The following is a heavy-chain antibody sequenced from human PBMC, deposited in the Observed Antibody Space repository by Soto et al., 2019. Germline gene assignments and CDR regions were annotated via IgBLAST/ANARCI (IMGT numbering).Heavy chain of an antibody. V-gene: IGHV3-74*01. D-gene: IGHD2-8*01. Sequence: EVQLVESGGNVLQPGGSLRLSCAASGFISSSYWMHWVRQAPGKGLVWVSRINRDGSRTDYADSVKGRFAVSRDNAKHTVLLQMNSLRADDTAVYYCARGVNGYYYVDYWGQGTLVTVSS. CDR1: GFISSSYW. CDR2: INRDGSRT. CDR3: ARGVNGYYYVDY. J-gene: IGHJ4*02.